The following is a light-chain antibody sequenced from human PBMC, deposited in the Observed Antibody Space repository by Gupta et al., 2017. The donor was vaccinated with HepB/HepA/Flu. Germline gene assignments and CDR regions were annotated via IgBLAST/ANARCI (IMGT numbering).Light chain of an antibody. Sequence: DIQLTQSPSSLSISVGDRVSITCRSSQTIDSYLHWYVQQPGKAPKLLIYSSSKLQIGVPSRFSGTASGTDFTLTISRVQPDDFATYYCQQTDTTPITFGQGTRLEIK. J-gene: IGKJ5*01. V-gene: IGKV1-39*01. CDR2: SSS. CDR1: QTIDSY. CDR3: QQTDTTPIT.